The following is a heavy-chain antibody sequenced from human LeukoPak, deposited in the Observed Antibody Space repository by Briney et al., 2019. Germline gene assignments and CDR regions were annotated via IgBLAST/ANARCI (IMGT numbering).Heavy chain of an antibody. CDR3: AKEQLQAIEGGFDY. CDR2: ITGSGATA. Sequence: PGGSLRLSCAASGFTFSSYALSWVRQAPGKGLEWVSAITGSGATAYYADSVQGHFTISRDNSKNTLYLQLNNVRAEDTAVYFCAKEQLQAIEGGFDYWGQGTLVTVSS. J-gene: IGHJ4*02. D-gene: IGHD2-2*01. CDR1: GFTFSSYA. V-gene: IGHV3-23*01.